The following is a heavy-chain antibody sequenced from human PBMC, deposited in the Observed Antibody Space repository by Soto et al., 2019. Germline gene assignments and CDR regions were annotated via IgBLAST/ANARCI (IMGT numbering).Heavy chain of an antibody. J-gene: IGHJ5*02. CDR2: IYHSGST. Sequence: SETLSLTCAVSGGSISSSNWWSWVRQPPGKGLEWIGEIYHSGSTNYNPSLKSRVTISVDKSKNQFSLKLSSVTAADTAVYYCARGSSSSWYRGCFDPWGQGTLVTVSS. CDR3: ARGSSSSWYRGCFDP. CDR1: GGSISSSNW. D-gene: IGHD6-13*01. V-gene: IGHV4-4*02.